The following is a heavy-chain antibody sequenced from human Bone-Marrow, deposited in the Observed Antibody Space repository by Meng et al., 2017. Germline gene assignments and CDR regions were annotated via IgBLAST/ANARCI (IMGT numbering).Heavy chain of an antibody. D-gene: IGHD5-12*01. CDR2: IETKPNNYAT. CDR3: TSLRIVASDDWFDP. Sequence: GESLKISCAVSGVTFSGSDIHWVRQASGKGLEWVGRIETKPNNYATSYAASVRGRFTISRDDSKNTAYLQMNSLKTEDTAVYYCTSLRIVASDDWFDPWGQGTLVTVSS. V-gene: IGHV3-73*01. J-gene: IGHJ5*02. CDR1: GVTFSGSD.